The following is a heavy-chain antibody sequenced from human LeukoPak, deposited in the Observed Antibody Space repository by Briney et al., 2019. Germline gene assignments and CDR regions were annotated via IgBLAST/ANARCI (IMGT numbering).Heavy chain of an antibody. J-gene: IGHJ4*02. Sequence: GGSLRLSRAASGFTFSSYWMSWVRQAPGKGLEWVANIKQDGSEKYYVDSVKGRFTISRDNAKNSLYLQMNSLRAEDTAVYYCAKDAGFITMTYDYWGQGTLVTVSS. D-gene: IGHD3-22*01. CDR1: GFTFSSYW. V-gene: IGHV3-7*03. CDR3: AKDAGFITMTYDY. CDR2: IKQDGSEK.